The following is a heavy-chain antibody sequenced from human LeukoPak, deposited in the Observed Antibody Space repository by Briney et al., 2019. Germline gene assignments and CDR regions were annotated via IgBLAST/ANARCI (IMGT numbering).Heavy chain of an antibody. CDR2: ISTSGESA. CDR3: ARAPSAGDYYPWYFDL. D-gene: IGHD7-27*01. CDR1: GFTFSSYA. V-gene: IGHV3-23*01. J-gene: IGHJ2*01. Sequence: QPGGSLRLSCPVSGFTFSSYAMSWVRQAPGRGLEWVSVISTSGESAYYADSVKGRFTISRDNSKNTLYLQMNSLRAEDTALYYCARAPSAGDYYPWYFDLWGRGTLVTVSS.